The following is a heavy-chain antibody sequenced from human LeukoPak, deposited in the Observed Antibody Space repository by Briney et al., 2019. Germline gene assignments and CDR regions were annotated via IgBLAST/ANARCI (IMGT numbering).Heavy chain of an antibody. V-gene: IGHV1-2*02. CDR3: AREQGITMIVVTDPDFDY. J-gene: IGHJ4*02. Sequence: GASVKVSCKASGYTFTGYYMHWVRQAPGQGLEWMGWINPNSGGTNYAQKFQGRVTMTRDTSISTAYMELSRLRSDDTAVYYCAREQGITMIVVTDPDFDYWGQGTLVTVSA. D-gene: IGHD3-22*01. CDR1: GYTFTGYY. CDR2: INPNSGGT.